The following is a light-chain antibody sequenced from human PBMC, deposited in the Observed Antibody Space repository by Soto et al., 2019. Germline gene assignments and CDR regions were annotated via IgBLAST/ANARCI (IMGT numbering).Light chain of an antibody. Sequence: EIVLTQSPGTLSLSPGERATLSCRASQSVYSNYLAWYQQKPGQSPRLLMYGASTRVTGIPDRFSGSASGTDFTLTISRLEPEDFAVCYCQQYGSSPLTFGAGTKVDIK. CDR2: GAS. CDR3: QQYGSSPLT. V-gene: IGKV3-20*01. CDR1: QSVYSNY. J-gene: IGKJ3*01.